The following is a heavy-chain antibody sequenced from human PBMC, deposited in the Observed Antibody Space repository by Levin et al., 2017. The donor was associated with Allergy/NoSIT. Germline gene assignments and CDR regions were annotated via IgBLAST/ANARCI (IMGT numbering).Heavy chain of an antibody. CDR3: TPDDGDQGPISFDY. V-gene: IGHV3-15*01. J-gene: IGHJ4*02. Sequence: GESLKISCAASGFTFSNAWMSWVRQAPGKGLEWVGRIKSKTDGGTTDYAAPVKGRFTISRDDSKNTLYLQMNSLKTEDTAVYYCTPDDGDQGPISFDYWGQGTLVTVSS. CDR2: IKSKTDGGTT. D-gene: IGHD4-17*01. CDR1: GFTFSNAW.